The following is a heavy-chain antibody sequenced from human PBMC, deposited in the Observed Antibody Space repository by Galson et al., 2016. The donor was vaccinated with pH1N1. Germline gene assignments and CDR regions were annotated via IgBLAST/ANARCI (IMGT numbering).Heavy chain of an antibody. CDR3: TRPGGYCSSTSRLRDY. Sequence: SLRLSCAASGFTFSGSAMHWVRQASGTGLEWVGRIRSKGNNYTTVYAASVKGRFTISRDDSKNTAYLQMNSLKTEDTAVYYCTRPGGYCSSTSRLRDYWGQGTLVTVSS. J-gene: IGHJ4*02. CDR2: IRSKGNNYTT. V-gene: IGHV3-73*01. CDR1: GFTFSGSA. D-gene: IGHD2-2*01.